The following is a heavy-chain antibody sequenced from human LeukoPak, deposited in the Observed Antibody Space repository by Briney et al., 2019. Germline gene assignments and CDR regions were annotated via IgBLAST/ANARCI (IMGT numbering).Heavy chain of an antibody. CDR2: ISGSGGST. J-gene: IGHJ4*02. Sequence: PGGSLRLSCAASGFTFSSYGMSWVRQAPGKGLEWVSAISGSGGSTYYADSVKGRFTISRDNSKNTLYLQMNSLRAEDTAVYYCAKGNSGWYLAFDYWGQGTLVTVSS. D-gene: IGHD6-19*01. CDR3: AKGNSGWYLAFDY. V-gene: IGHV3-23*01. CDR1: GFTFSSYG.